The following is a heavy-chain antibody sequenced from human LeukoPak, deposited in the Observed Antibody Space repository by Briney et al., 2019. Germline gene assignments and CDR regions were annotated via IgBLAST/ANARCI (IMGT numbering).Heavy chain of an antibody. D-gene: IGHD3-10*01. CDR3: ARGVTGIYYYYYMDV. CDR1: GYTFTSYG. Sequence: GASVKVSCKASGYTFTSYGISWVRQAPGQGLEWMGWISAYSGNTNYAQNLQGRVTMTTDTSISTAYMELSRLRSDDTAVYYCARGVTGIYYYYYMDVWGKGTTVTVSS. CDR2: ISAYSGNT. V-gene: IGHV1-18*01. J-gene: IGHJ6*03.